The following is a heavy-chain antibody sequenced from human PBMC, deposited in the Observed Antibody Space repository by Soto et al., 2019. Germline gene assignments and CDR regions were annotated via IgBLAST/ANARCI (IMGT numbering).Heavy chain of an antibody. CDR2: INAANGNT. D-gene: IGHD2-2*01. Sequence: ASVKVSCKASGYTFSTYTIHWVRQAPGQRPEWMGWINAANGNTKYSQEFQGRSTITTDMSASTVYMDLGSLRSEDTAVYYCARDGYCNSVGCRYFYGHWGQGTPVTVSS. CDR3: ARDGYCNSVGCRYFYGH. J-gene: IGHJ4*02. V-gene: IGHV1-3*01. CDR1: GYTFSTYT.